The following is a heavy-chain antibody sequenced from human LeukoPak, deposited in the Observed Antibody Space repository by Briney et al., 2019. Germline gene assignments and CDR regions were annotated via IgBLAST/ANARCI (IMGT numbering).Heavy chain of an antibody. V-gene: IGHV3-23*01. D-gene: IGHD6-19*01. CDR2: ISGSGGST. J-gene: IGHJ5*02. Sequence: GGSLRLSCAASGFTFSSYAMSWVRQAPGKGLEWISAISGSGGSTYYADSVKGRFTISRDNSKNTLYLQMNSLRAEDTAVYYCAKGRKAVAGTDWFDPWGQGTLVTVSS. CDR1: GFTFSSYA. CDR3: AKGRKAVAGTDWFDP.